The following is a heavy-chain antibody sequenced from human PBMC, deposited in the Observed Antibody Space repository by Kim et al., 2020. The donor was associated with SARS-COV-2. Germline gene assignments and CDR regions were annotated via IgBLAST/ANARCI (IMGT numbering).Heavy chain of an antibody. Sequence: SETLSLTCTVSGASIRTFYWSWIRQSPGKGLEWIGFVFDSGSTKYNPSLKSRVTISTDTSKNQAYLKLKSVTAADTATFFCSRDLGISGTDFHYFYGLDV. CDR2: VFDSGST. CDR1: GASIRTFY. CDR3: SRDLGISGTDFHYFYGLDV. V-gene: IGHV4-59*13. D-gene: IGHD1-26*01. J-gene: IGHJ6*01.